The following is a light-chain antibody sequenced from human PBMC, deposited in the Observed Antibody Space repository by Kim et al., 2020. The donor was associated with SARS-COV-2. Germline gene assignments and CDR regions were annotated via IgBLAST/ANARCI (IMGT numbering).Light chain of an antibody. CDR2: EVT. CDR3: CSYSGDNTWV. Sequence: GQSITLSCTGTRSTLGSYSLVSWYQQLPGRAPKLLIYEVTQRPSGLSSRFSGSKSGNSASLTISGLQAEDEADYYCCSYSGDNTWVFGGGTQLTVL. J-gene: IGLJ3*02. V-gene: IGLV2-23*02. CDR1: RSTLGSYSL.